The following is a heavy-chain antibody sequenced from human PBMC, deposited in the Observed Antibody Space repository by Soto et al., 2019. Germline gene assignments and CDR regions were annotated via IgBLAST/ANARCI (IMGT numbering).Heavy chain of an antibody. CDR3: AIVNWNYDLGYYYGMDV. CDR1: GYTLTELS. V-gene: IGHV1-24*01. CDR2: FDPEDGET. D-gene: IGHD1-7*01. J-gene: IGHJ6*02. Sequence: ASVNVSCKVSGYTLTELSMHWVRQAPGKGLEWMGGFDPEDGETIYAQKFQGRVTMTEDTSTDTAYMELSSLRSEDTAVYYCAIVNWNYDLGYYYGMDVWGQGTTVTVSS.